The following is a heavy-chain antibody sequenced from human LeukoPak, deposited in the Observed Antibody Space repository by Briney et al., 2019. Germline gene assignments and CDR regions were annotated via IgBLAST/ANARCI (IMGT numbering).Heavy chain of an antibody. J-gene: IGHJ4*02. V-gene: IGHV3-21*01. CDR1: GFTFSSYT. Sequence: PGGSLRLSCAASGFTFSSYTMNWVRQAPGKGLEWVSSISSSSSYIYYADSVKGRFTISRDNAKNSLYLQMNSLRAEDTAIYYCARVTRLSRGYFDYWGQGTLVTVSS. CDR3: ARVTRLSRGYFDY. D-gene: IGHD3-10*01. CDR2: ISSSSSYI.